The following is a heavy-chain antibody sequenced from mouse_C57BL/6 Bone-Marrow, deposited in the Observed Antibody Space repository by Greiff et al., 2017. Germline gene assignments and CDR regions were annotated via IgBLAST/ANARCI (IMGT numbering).Heavy chain of an antibody. J-gene: IGHJ4*01. Sequence: QVRLRRLGAERLKPGASVKWSSKALGNTFPSYWLPGWKRRPGQGLEWIGMIHPNSGSTNYNEKFKSKATLTVDKSSSTAYMQLSSLTSEDSAVYYCAREGYYYYAMDYWGQGTSVTVSS. V-gene: IGHV1-64*01. D-gene: IGHD1-1*01. CDR3: AREGYYYYAMDY. CDR1: GNTFPSYW. CDR2: IHPNSGST.